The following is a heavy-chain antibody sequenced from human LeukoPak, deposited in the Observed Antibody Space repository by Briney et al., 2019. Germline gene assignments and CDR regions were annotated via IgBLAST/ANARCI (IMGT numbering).Heavy chain of an antibody. J-gene: IGHJ6*03. Sequence: GESLKISCKGSGYSFTSYWIGWVRQMPGKGLEWMGIIYPGDSDTRYSPSFQGQVTISADKSISTAYLQWSSLKASDTAMYYCARAKIQLWTNYYYYYMDVWGKGTTVTVSS. V-gene: IGHV5-51*01. CDR1: GYSFTSYW. CDR3: ARAKIQLWTNYYYYYMDV. D-gene: IGHD5-18*01. CDR2: IYPGDSDT.